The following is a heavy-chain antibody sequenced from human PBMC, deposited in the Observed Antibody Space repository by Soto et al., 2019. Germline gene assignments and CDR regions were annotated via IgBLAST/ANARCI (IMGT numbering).Heavy chain of an antibody. CDR3: ARFIAAEYYFDY. CDR1: GYTFTGYY. D-gene: IGHD2-15*01. CDR2: INPNSGGT. Sequence: GASVKVSCKASGYTFTGYYMHWVRQAPGQGLEWMGWINPNSGGTNYAQKFQGWVTMTRDTSISTAYMELSRLRSDNTAVYYCARFIAAEYYFDYWGQGTLVTVSS. V-gene: IGHV1-2*04. J-gene: IGHJ4*02.